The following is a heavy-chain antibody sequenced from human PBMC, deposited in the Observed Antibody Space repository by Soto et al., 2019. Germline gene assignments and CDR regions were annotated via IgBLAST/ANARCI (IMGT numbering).Heavy chain of an antibody. V-gene: IGHV3-11*01. CDR2: ISSSGSTI. Sequence: MLSFAASGLTFSDYYMSWIRQAPGKGLEWVSYISSSGSTIYYADCVKGRFTISRDNAKNSLYLQMNSLRAEDTAVYYCARGYMVRGVTTDAFDIWGQGTMVTVSS. D-gene: IGHD3-10*01. J-gene: IGHJ3*02. CDR3: ARGYMVRGVTTDAFDI. CDR1: GLTFSDYY.